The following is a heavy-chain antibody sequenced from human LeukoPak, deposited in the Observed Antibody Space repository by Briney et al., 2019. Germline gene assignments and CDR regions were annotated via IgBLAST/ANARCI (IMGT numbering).Heavy chain of an antibody. Sequence: GGSLRPSCAASGFTFYDYAMHWVRQAPGKGLEWGSGISWNSGSIGYADSVKGRFTISRDNAKNSLYLQMNSLRAEDTALYYCAKAVNSVSWYFDLWGRAPWSLSPQ. J-gene: IGHJ2*01. CDR2: ISWNSGSI. CDR1: GFTFYDYA. CDR3: AKAVNSVSWYFDL. D-gene: IGHD4-23*01. V-gene: IGHV3-9*01.